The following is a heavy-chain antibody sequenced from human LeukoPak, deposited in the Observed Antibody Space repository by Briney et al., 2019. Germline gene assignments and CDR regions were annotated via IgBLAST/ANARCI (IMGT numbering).Heavy chain of an antibody. CDR1: GYTFTSYG. V-gene: IGHV1-18*01. D-gene: IGHD3-3*01. CDR3: ARGASGTDGMDV. J-gene: IGHJ6*02. Sequence: ASVKVSCKASGYTFTSYGISWVPQAPGQGLEWMGWISAYNGNTNYAPKLQGRVTMTTDTSTSTAYMELRSLRSDDTAVYCCARGASGTDGMDVWGQGTTVTVSS. CDR2: ISAYNGNT.